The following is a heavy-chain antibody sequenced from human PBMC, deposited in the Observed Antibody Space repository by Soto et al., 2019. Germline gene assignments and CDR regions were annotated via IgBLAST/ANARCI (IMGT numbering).Heavy chain of an antibody. V-gene: IGHV4-31*03. CDR3: ARVNYSGSGGYSTWFDY. J-gene: IGHJ4*02. D-gene: IGHD3-10*01. CDR1: GGSISSGGYY. Sequence: QVQLQESGPGLVKPSQTLSLTCTVSGGSISSGGYYWSWIRQHPGKGLEWIGNIYYSGSTYYNPSLQSRVSVSVDTSKNQFSLKLSSVTAADTAVYYCARVNYSGSGGYSTWFDYWGQGTLVTVSS. CDR2: IYYSGST.